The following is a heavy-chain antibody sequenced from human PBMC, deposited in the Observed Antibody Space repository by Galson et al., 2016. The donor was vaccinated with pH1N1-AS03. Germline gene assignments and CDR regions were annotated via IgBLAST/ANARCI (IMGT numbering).Heavy chain of an antibody. CDR1: GFSFSTNW. CDR3: ARGSLVRGVIMPSDY. J-gene: IGHJ4*02. CDR2: INEDGSTA. V-gene: IGHV3-74*01. Sequence: SLRLSCAASGFSFSTNWMHWVRQAPGKGLVWVAHINEDGSTARHADSVKGRFIISRDNANNLLFLQMNSLRAEDTAVYYCARGSLVRGVIMPSDYWGPGRVVIVSS. D-gene: IGHD3-10*01.